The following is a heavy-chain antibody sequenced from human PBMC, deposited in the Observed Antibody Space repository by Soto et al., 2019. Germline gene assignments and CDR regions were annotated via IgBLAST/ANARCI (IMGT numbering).Heavy chain of an antibody. CDR3: ARAYYYDSSGYYGLIDY. CDR2: ISAYNGNT. J-gene: IGHJ4*02. V-gene: IGHV1-18*01. CDR1: GYTFTSYG. Sequence: ASVKVSCKASGYTFTSYGISWVRQAPGQGLEWMGWISAYNGNTNYAQKLQGRVTMTTDTSTSTAYMELRSLRSDDTAVYYCARAYYYDSSGYYGLIDYWGQGTLVTVSS. D-gene: IGHD3-22*01.